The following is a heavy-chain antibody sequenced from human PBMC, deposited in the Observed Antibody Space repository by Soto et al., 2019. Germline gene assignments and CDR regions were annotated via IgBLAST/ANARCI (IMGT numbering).Heavy chain of an antibody. CDR3: ARHPLHLYCSGGSCYSGILASFDY. CDR2: IYYSGST. CDR1: GGSISSSSYY. V-gene: IGHV4-39*01. Sequence: SETLSLTCTVSGGSISSSSYYWGWIRQPPGKGLEWIGSIYYSGSTYYNPSLKSRVTISVDTSKNQFSLKLSSVTAADTAVYYCARHPLHLYCSGGSCYSGILASFDYWGQGTLVTVS. J-gene: IGHJ4*02. D-gene: IGHD2-15*01.